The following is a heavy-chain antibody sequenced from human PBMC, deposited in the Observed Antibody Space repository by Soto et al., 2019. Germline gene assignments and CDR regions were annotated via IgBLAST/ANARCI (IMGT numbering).Heavy chain of an antibody. CDR1: GFTVSSNY. J-gene: IGHJ3*02. Sequence: EVQLVESGGGLVQPGGSLRLSCAASGFTVSSNYMSWVRQAPGKGLEWVSVIYSGGSTYYADSVKGRFTISRDNSKNTLYRQMNSLRAEDTSGYYCAREDGYRGGDAFDIWGQGTMVTVSS. D-gene: IGHD5-12*01. CDR3: AREDGYRGGDAFDI. CDR2: IYSGGST. V-gene: IGHV3-66*01.